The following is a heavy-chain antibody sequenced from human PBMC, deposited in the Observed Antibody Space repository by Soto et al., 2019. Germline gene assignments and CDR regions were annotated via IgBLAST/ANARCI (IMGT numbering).Heavy chain of an antibody. CDR3: ARVPAATIPYNWFDP. J-gene: IGHJ5*02. V-gene: IGHV1-18*01. CDR2: ISAYNGNT. D-gene: IGHD2-2*01. Sequence: GASVKVSCKASGYTFTSYGISWVRQAPGQGLEWMGWISAYNGNTNYAQKLQGRVTMTTDTSTSTAYMELRSLRSDDTAVYYCARVPAATIPYNWFDPWGQGTLVTVSS. CDR1: GYTFTSYG.